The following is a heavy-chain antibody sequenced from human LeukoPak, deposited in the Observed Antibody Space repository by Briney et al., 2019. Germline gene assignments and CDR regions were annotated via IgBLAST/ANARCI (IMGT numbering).Heavy chain of an antibody. CDR2: ISGSSSHS. Sequence: PGGSLRLSCAASGFTSSDYYMSWVRQAPGKGLEWVSYISGSSSHSNYADSVKGRFTISRDNAKNSLFLQMISLRADDTAIYYCARVNPISSGFYAYWGQGTLVTVSS. D-gene: IGHD3-22*01. J-gene: IGHJ4*02. V-gene: IGHV3-11*06. CDR3: ARVNPISSGFYAY. CDR1: GFTSSDYY.